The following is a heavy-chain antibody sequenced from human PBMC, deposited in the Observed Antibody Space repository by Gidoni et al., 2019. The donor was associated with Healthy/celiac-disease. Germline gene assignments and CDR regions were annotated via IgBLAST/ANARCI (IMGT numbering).Heavy chain of an antibody. CDR1: GGSITSGGYY. V-gene: IGHV4-31*03. CDR3: ARKVGATRSFAFDI. D-gene: IGHD1-26*01. Sequence: QVQLQESGPGLVKPSQTLSLTCTVSGGSITSGGYYWTWIRQHPGKGLEWIGYIYYSGSNYYNPALKSRVTISVDTSKNQFSLKLSSVTAADTAVYYCARKVGATRSFAFDIWGQGTMVTVSS. CDR2: IYYSGSN. J-gene: IGHJ3*02.